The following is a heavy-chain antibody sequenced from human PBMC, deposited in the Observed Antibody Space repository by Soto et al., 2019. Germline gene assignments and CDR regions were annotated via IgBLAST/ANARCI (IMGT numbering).Heavy chain of an antibody. CDR2: IWYDGITK. D-gene: IGHD3-10*01. CDR3: ATVDNYYGSAF. J-gene: IGHJ4*02. CDR1: GLTFSNYG. Sequence: QEQLVESGGGVVQPGTSLRLSCAASGLTFSNYGMHWVRQAPGKGLEWVAVIWYDGITKFYADSVQGRFSISRDNSKNTLYLQMNSLTAEDTAVYFCATVDNYYGSAFWGRGTLVTVSP. V-gene: IGHV3-33*01.